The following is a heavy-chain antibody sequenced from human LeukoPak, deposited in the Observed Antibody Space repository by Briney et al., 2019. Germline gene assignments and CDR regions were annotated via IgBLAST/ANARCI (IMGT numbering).Heavy chain of an antibody. CDR1: GGSISSSSYY. D-gene: IGHD5-18*01. V-gene: IGHV4-39*07. CDR2: IYYSGST. CDR3: ARGSQYSAYNWFDP. J-gene: IGHJ5*02. Sequence: SETLSLTCTVSGGSISSSSYYWGWIRQPPGKGLEWIGSIYYSGSTYYNPSLKSRVTISVDTSKNQFSLKLSSVTAADTAVYYCARGSQYSAYNWFDPWGQGTLVTVSS.